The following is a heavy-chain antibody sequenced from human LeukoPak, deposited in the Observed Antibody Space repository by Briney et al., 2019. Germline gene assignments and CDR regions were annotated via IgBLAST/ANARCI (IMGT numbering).Heavy chain of an antibody. CDR3: ARQGGIVGSTTQGFDI. J-gene: IGHJ3*02. CDR2: IYPGDSDT. Sequence: GESLKISCQGSAYTFTSYWIAWVPQMPGKGLEWMGIIYPGDSDTRYSPSFQAQVTISADKSISTAYLQWSSLKASDTAMYYCARQGGIVGSTTQGFDIWGQGTMVTVSS. CDR1: AYTFTSYW. D-gene: IGHD1-26*01. V-gene: IGHV5-51*01.